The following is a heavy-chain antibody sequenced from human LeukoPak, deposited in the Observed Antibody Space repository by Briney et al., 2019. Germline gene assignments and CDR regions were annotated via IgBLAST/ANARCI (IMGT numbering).Heavy chain of an antibody. J-gene: IGHJ4*02. CDR1: GFTLSNYM. V-gene: IGHV3-74*01. Sequence: GGSLRLSCAASGFTLSNYMMHWVRQAPGKGLVWVSRIKSDGITITYADSVKGRFTISRDNAKNTLYLQMNSLRAEDTAVYYCARDQGGSIDYWGQGTLVTVSS. CDR3: ARDQGGSIDY. D-gene: IGHD2-15*01. CDR2: IKSDGITI.